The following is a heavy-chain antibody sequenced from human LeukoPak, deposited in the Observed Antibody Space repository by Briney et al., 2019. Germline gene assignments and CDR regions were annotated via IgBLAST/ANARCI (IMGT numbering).Heavy chain of an antibody. CDR1: GGSISGSSYY. D-gene: IGHD1-14*01. CDR3: ARDGKYYYGMDV. Sequence: SETLSLTCTVSGGSISGSSYYWGWIRQPPGKGLEWIGSIYYSGSTNYNPSLKSRVTISVDTSKNQFSLKLSSVTAADTAVYYCARDGKYYYGMDVWGQGTTVTVSS. CDR2: IYYSGST. V-gene: IGHV4-39*07. J-gene: IGHJ6*02.